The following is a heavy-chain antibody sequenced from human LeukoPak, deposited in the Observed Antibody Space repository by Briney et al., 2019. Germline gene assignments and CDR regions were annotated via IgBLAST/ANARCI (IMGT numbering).Heavy chain of an antibody. CDR1: GGSISSSSYY. CDR2: IYYSGST. J-gene: IGHJ3*02. Sequence: SETLSLTCTVSGGSISSSSYYWGWIRQPPGKGLEWIGSIYYSGSTYYNPSLKSRVTISVDTSKNQFSLKLSSVTAADTAVYYCARAPVGATGSDAFDIWGQGTMVTVSS. D-gene: IGHD1-26*01. CDR3: ARAPVGATGSDAFDI. V-gene: IGHV4-39*07.